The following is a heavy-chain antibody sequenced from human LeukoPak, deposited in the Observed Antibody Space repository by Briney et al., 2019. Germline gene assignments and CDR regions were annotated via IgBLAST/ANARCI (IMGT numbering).Heavy chain of an antibody. CDR2: I. J-gene: IGHJ5*02. V-gene: IGHV3-23*01. Sequence: GGSLRLSCAATGFSFRDRYMSWIRQAPGKGLEWVSAIKGRFTISRDNSKNTLYLQMNSLRAEDTAVYYCAKDFRELGVLPGDYRQSWFDPWGQGTLVTVSS. CDR3: AKDFRELGVLPGDYRQSWFDP. CDR1: GFSFRDRY. D-gene: IGHD4-17*01.